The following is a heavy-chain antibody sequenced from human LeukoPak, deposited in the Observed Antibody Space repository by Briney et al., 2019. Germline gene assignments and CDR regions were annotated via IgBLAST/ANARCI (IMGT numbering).Heavy chain of an antibody. D-gene: IGHD3-22*01. CDR2: ISGSSGST. CDR3: AKASHYDNSGYQYYFDY. Sequence: GGSLRLSCAASGFTFSSYAMSWVRQAPGKGLNWVSAISGSSGSTYYADSVKGRFTISRDNSKNTLYLQVNSLRAEDTAVYYCAKASHYDNSGYQYYFDYWGQGTLVTVSS. J-gene: IGHJ4*02. V-gene: IGHV3-23*01. CDR1: GFTFSSYA.